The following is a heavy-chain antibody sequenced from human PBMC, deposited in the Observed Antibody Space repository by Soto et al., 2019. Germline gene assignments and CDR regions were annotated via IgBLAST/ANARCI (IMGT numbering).Heavy chain of an antibody. J-gene: IGHJ6*02. V-gene: IGHV1-3*01. D-gene: IGHD3-22*01. CDR3: ARECYDYDSSGCYGMDV. Sequence: ASVKVSCKASGYTFTSYAMHWVRQAPGQRLEWMGWINAGNGNTKYSQKFQGRVTITRDTSASTAYMELSSLRSEDTAVYYCARECYDYDSSGCYGMDVWGQGTTVTVSS. CDR1: GYTFTSYA. CDR2: INAGNGNT.